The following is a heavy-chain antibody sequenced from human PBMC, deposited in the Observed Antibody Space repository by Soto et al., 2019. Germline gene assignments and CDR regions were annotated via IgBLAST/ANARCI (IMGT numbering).Heavy chain of an antibody. V-gene: IGHV1-69*01. D-gene: IGHD3-3*01. J-gene: IGHJ6*02. CDR1: GGTFSNYA. CDR3: ASDAIFGVVIRGIDYYYGMDV. CDR2: IIPIFGTT. Sequence: QVQLVQSGAEVKKPGSSVKVSCKASGGTFSNYAISWVRQAPGQGLEWMGGIIPIFGTTNYAQKSQGRVTITADESTSTAYMELRSLRSEDTAVYYCASDAIFGVVIRGIDYYYGMDVWGQGTTVTVSS.